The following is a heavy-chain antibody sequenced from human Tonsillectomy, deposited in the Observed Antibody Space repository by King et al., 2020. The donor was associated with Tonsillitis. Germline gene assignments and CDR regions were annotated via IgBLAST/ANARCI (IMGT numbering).Heavy chain of an antibody. J-gene: IGHJ1*01. V-gene: IGHV2-26*01. D-gene: IGHD2-15*01. CDR2: IFSNDEK. CDR3: ARAGCYGEYFQH. Sequence: VTLKESGPVLVRPTETLTLTCTVSGFSLSHVRMGVSWIRQPPGKALEWLAHIFSNDEKSYSTSLKSRHTISKDTSKSQVVLTMTNMDPVDTATYYCARAGCYGEYFQHWGQGTLVTVSS. CDR1: GFSLSHVRMG.